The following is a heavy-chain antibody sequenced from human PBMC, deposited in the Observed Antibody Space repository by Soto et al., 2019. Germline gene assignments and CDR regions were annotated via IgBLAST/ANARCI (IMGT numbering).Heavy chain of an antibody. D-gene: IGHD2-21*02. V-gene: IGHV1-18*01. Sequence: ASVKVSCKASGYTFTRSGISWVRQAPGQGLEWMGWISTYNGNTNYAQKLQGRVTMTTDTSTSTAYMELRSLRSDDTAVYYCARDRVAYCGGDCSSFDYWGQGTLVTVSS. J-gene: IGHJ4*02. CDR1: GYTFTRSG. CDR3: ARDRVAYCGGDCSSFDY. CDR2: ISTYNGNT.